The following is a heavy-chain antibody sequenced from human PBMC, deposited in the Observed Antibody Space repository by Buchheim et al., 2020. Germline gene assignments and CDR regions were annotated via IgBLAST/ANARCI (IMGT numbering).Heavy chain of an antibody. CDR2: ISGIGDTT. J-gene: IGHJ6*03. D-gene: IGHD5-18*01. CDR1: GFTFSNYG. Sequence: EVQLLESGGGLVQPGGSLRLSCAASGFTFSNYGMSWVRQAPTKGLEWVSFISGIGDTTNYVDSVKGRFTISRDNSTNTLYMQMNSLRAEDTAIYYCENGDTALVLYYYYMDVWGKGT. CDR3: ENGDTALVLYYYYMDV. V-gene: IGHV3-23*01.